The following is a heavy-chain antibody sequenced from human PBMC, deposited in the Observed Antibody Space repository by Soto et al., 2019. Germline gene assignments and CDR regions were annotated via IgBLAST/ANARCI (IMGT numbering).Heavy chain of an antibody. CDR1: GDSVSSNSAA. CDR3: ARAWPLINGMDV. CDR2: TYYRSKWYN. V-gene: IGHV6-1*01. D-gene: IGHD3-10*01. Sequence: SQTLSLTCAISGDSVSSNSAAWNWIRQSPSRGLEWLGRTYYRSKWYNDYAVTVKNRITINPDTSKNQFSLQLNSVTPEDTAVYYCARAWPLINGMDVWGQGTTVTVSS. J-gene: IGHJ6*02.